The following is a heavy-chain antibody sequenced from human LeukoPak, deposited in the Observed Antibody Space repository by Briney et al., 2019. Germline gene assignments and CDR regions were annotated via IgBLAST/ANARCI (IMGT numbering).Heavy chain of an antibody. J-gene: IGHJ5*02. V-gene: IGHV4-59*11. Sequence: SETLSLTCTVSGGSISSHYRSWIRQPPGKGLEWIGYIYYSGSTNYNPSLKSRVTISVDTSKNQFFLKLSSVTAADTAVYYCATVLYYDCWSGYYKYNWFDPWGQGTLVTVSS. CDR1: GGSISSHY. CDR3: ATVLYYDCWSGYYKYNWFDP. CDR2: IYYSGST. D-gene: IGHD3-3*01.